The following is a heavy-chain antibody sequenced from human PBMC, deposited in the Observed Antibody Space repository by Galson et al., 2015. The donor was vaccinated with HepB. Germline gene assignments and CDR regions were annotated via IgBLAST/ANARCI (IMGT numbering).Heavy chain of an antibody. Sequence: SVKVSCKASGYTFTSYAMHWVRQAPGQRLEWMGWINAGNGNTKYSQKFQGRVTITRDTSASTAYMELSSLRSEDTAVYYCARDPLYCSGGSCLAGAFDIWGQGTMVTVSS. D-gene: IGHD2-15*01. J-gene: IGHJ3*02. CDR1: GYTFTSYA. V-gene: IGHV1-3*01. CDR3: ARDPLYCSGGSCLAGAFDI. CDR2: INAGNGNT.